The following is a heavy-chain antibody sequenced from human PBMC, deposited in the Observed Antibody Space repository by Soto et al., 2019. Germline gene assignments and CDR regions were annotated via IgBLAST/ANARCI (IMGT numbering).Heavy chain of an antibody. V-gene: IGHV3-21*01. D-gene: IGHD2-15*01. Sequence: GGSLRLSCAASGFTFSSYSMNWVRQAPGKGLEWVSSISSSSSYIYYADSVKGRFTISRDNAKNSLYLQMNSLRAEDTAVYYCARDPWSGGSCYSSPAFDIWGQGTMVTVSS. J-gene: IGHJ3*02. CDR1: GFTFSSYS. CDR2: ISSSSSYI. CDR3: ARDPWSGGSCYSSPAFDI.